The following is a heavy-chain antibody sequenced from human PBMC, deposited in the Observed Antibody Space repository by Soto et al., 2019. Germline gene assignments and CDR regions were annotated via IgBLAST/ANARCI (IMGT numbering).Heavy chain of an antibody. CDR3: ARGKGHYGSGSYYYYYYGMDV. V-gene: IGHV4-34*01. D-gene: IGHD3-10*01. CDR1: GGSFSGYY. CDR2: INHSGST. Sequence: QVQLQQWGAGLLKPSETLSLTCAVSGGSFSGYYWSWIRQPPGKGLERIGEINHSGSTNYNPSLKSRVPISVDTSKNQFSLKLSSVTAADTAVYYCARGKGHYGSGSYYYYYYGMDVWGQGTTVTVSS. J-gene: IGHJ6*02.